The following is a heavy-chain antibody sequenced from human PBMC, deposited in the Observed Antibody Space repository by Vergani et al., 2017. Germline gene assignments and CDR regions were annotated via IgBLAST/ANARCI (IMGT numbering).Heavy chain of an antibody. Sequence: EVQLVESGGGLIQPGGSLRLSCAASGFTVSSNYMSWVRQAPGKGLEWVSVIYSGGSTYYADSVKGRFTISRDNSKNTLYLQMNSLRAEDTAVYYCAKGTKYDFWSGYFSQDYYGMDVWGQGTTVTVSS. CDR1: GFTVSSNY. D-gene: IGHD3-3*01. V-gene: IGHV3-53*01. CDR3: AKGTKYDFWSGYFSQDYYGMDV. J-gene: IGHJ6*02. CDR2: IYSGGST.